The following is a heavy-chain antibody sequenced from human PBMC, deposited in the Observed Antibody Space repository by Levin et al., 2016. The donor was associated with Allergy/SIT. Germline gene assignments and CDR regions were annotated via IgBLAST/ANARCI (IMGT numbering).Heavy chain of an antibody. D-gene: IGHD3-3*01. CDR2: IYPGDSDT. J-gene: IGHJ4*02. CDR1: GYTFNNYW. Sequence: KVSCKGSGYTFNNYWIGWVRQMPGKGLEWMGIIYPGDSDTRYSPSFQGQVTISADRSISAAYLQWTSLKASDTAMYYCARRDFKTPYFDYWGQGTLVTVSS. V-gene: IGHV5-51*01. CDR3: ARRDFKTPYFDY.